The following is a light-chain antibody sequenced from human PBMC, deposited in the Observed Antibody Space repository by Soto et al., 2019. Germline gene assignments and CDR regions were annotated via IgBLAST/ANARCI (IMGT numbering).Light chain of an antibody. CDR2: GAS. J-gene: IGKJ1*01. Sequence: EIVLTQSPGTLSLSPGEGATLSCRASQSLTNYLAWYHHKPAQAPRLLIYGASSRATGIPDRFSGSGSGTDFTLTISRLEPEDFAVYYCQQYGSTPRTFGQGTKVEMK. CDR1: QSLTNY. CDR3: QQYGSTPRT. V-gene: IGKV3-20*01.